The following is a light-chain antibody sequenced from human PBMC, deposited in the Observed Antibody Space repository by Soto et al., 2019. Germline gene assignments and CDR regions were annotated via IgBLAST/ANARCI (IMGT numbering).Light chain of an antibody. CDR2: KAS. CDR1: QTISSW. CDR3: KQRSNWPPIT. V-gene: IGKV1-5*03. J-gene: IGKJ5*01. Sequence: DIQMTQSPSTLSASVGDRVTITCRASQTISSWLAWYQQKPGKAPKLLIYKASTLKSGVQSRFSGSGSGTDFTLTIKSLEPEDFAVYYCKQRSNWPPITFGQGTRLEI.